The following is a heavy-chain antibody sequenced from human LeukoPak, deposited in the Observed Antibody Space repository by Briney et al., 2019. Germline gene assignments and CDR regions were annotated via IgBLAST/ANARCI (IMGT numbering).Heavy chain of an antibody. V-gene: IGHV3-23*01. Sequence: GGSLRLSCAASGFTYSSYAMTWVRQAPGKGLEWVSGIRGNGDITYYADSVKGRFTISRDNSKNTLYLQMNSLRAKDTAVYYCAKDLLFSITYYGGVAYWGQGTLVTVSS. D-gene: IGHD1-26*01. J-gene: IGHJ4*02. CDR1: GFTYSSYA. CDR3: AKDLLFSITYYGGVAY. CDR2: IRGNGDIT.